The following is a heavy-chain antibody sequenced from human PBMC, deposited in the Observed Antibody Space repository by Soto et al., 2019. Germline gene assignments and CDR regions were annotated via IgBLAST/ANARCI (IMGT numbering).Heavy chain of an antibody. CDR3: ARDLAYDSSGFPVP. CDR2: MHPNNGGT. D-gene: IGHD3-22*01. CDR1: GYTFSDYY. V-gene: IGHV1-2*02. J-gene: IGHJ5*02. Sequence: ASVKVSCKASGYTFSDYYLHWVRQAPGQALEWVGWMHPNNGGTNYAQKFRGRVTMTTDTSTSTAYMELRSLRFDDTAVYYCARDLAYDSSGFPVPWGQGNLVTVSS.